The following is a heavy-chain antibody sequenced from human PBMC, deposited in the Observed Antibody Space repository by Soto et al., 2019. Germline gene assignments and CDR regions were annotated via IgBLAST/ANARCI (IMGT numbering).Heavy chain of an antibody. V-gene: IGHV1-69*02. J-gene: IGHJ4*02. CDR3: ASRYDSSDY. CDR2: IIPILGIA. CDR1: GGTFSSYT. D-gene: IGHD3-22*01. Sequence: QVQLVQSGAEVKKPGSSVKVSCKASGGTFSSYTISWVRQAPGQGLEWMGRIIPILGIANYAQKFQGRVTFXADKSTSTAYMELSSLRSEDTAVYYCASRYDSSDYWGQGTLVTVSS.